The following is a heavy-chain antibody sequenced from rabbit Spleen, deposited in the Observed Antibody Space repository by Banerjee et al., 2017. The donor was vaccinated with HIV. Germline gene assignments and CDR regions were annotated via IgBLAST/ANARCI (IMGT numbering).Heavy chain of an antibody. CDR1: GFSFSSGYD. V-gene: IGHV1S45*01. CDR3: TRDDGSGHYIDGYFNL. Sequence: QEQLEESGGDLVKPEGSLTLTCTASGFSFSSGYDMSWVRQAPGKGLEWIGFIYTGNGKNYYASWAKGRFTISKTSSTTVTLQVTSLTAADTATYFCTRDDGSGHYIDGYFNLWGPGTLVTFS. J-gene: IGHJ4*01. CDR2: IYTGNGKN. D-gene: IGHD1-1*01.